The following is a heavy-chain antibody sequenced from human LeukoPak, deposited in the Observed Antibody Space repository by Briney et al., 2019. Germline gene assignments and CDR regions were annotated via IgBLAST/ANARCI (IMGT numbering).Heavy chain of an antibody. V-gene: IGHV1-2*06. Sequence: GASVKVSCKASGYTFTGYYMHWVRQAPGQGLEWMGRINPNSGGTSSAQKFQGRVTMTRDTSISTAYMELSRLTSDDTAVYYCARGELVGLGATSAGWFDPWGQGTLVTVSS. CDR2: INPNSGGT. J-gene: IGHJ5*02. CDR1: GYTFTGYY. CDR3: ARGELVGLGATSAGWFDP. D-gene: IGHD1-26*01.